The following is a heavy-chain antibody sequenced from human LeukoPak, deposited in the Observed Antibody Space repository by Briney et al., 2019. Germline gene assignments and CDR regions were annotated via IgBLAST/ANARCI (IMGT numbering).Heavy chain of an antibody. CDR3: AREVAPLYYFDY. J-gene: IGHJ4*02. V-gene: IGHV4-39*07. CDR2: IYYSGST. CDR1: GGSISSSSYY. D-gene: IGHD2-15*01. Sequence: PSETLSLTCTVSGGSISSSSYYWGWIRQPPGKGLEWIGSIYYSGSTYYNPSLKSRVTISVDTSKNQFSLKLSSVTAADTAVYYCAREVAPLYYFDYWGQGTLVTVSS.